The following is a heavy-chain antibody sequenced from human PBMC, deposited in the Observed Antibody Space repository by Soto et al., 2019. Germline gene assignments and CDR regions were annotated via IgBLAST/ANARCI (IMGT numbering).Heavy chain of an antibody. CDR1: GYSFVAYW. CDR3: ALKGLGFCSRSACFSGYFDS. J-gene: IGHJ4*02. Sequence: PGESLKISCKTSGYSFVAYWIGWVRQVPGQGLEWIGIINADDSETRYSPSFEGQATMSVDKSITTAYLQLKSLKASDSAIYYCALKGLGFCSRSACFSGYFDSWGQGTLVTVSS. CDR2: INADDSET. D-gene: IGHD6-13*01. V-gene: IGHV5-51*01.